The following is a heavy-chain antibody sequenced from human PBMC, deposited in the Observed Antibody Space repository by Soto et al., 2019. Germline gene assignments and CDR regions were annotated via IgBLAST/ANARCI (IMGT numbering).Heavy chain of an antibody. V-gene: IGHV3-53*01. J-gene: IGHJ3*01. Sequence: DVQLVESGGGLIQPGESLRLSCAAFGLTISGKKYVAWVRQAPGKGLEWGSALYDVDGSFYADSVKGLFTTSSDSSKTTVYINMNALRPDDNAVYDWATWHERDHAYDVWGQGTTVTVSS. CDR2: LYDVDGS. D-gene: IGHD1-1*01. CDR3: ATWHERDHAYDV. CDR1: GLTISGKKY.